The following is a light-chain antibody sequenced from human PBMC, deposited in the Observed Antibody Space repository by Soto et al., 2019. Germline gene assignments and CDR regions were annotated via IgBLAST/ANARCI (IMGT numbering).Light chain of an antibody. CDR1: SSNIGGNS. CDR3: GSWDSSLSAYV. J-gene: IGLJ1*01. Sequence: QSVLTQPPSVSAAPGQNVTISCSGRSSNIGGNSVSWYQQLPGTAPKLLIYDDNKRPSGIPGRFSGSKSGTSATLGITGFQTGDEADYYCGSWDSSLSAYVFGTGTKVTVL. CDR2: DDN. V-gene: IGLV1-51*01.